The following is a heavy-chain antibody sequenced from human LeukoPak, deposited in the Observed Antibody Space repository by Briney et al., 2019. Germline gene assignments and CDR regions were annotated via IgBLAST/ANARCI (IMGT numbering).Heavy chain of an antibody. CDR3: ARVGTADYSSGWFGY. CDR2: IKEDGSKK. CDR1: GFPFSSYW. Sequence: PGGSLRLSCAASGFPFSSYWMSWVRQAPGKGQEWVASIKEDGSKKYYVDSVKGRFTISRDNAKNSLYLQMNSLRAEDTAVYYCARVGTADYSSGWFGYWGQGTLVTVSS. J-gene: IGHJ4*02. D-gene: IGHD6-19*01. V-gene: IGHV3-7*03.